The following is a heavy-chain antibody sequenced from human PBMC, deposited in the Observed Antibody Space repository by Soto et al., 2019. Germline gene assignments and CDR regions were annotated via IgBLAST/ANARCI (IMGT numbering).Heavy chain of an antibody. V-gene: IGHV3-33*01. CDR2: IWYDGSNK. Sequence: QVQLVESGGGVVQPGRSLRLSCAASGFTFSSYGMHWVRQAPGKGLERVAVIWYDGSNKYYADSVKGRFTISRDNSKNTLYLQMNSLRAEDTAVYYCARDRGFGVVTTYYYGMDVWGQGTTVTVSS. CDR3: ARDRGFGVVTTYYYGMDV. CDR1: GFTFSSYG. D-gene: IGHD3-3*01. J-gene: IGHJ6*02.